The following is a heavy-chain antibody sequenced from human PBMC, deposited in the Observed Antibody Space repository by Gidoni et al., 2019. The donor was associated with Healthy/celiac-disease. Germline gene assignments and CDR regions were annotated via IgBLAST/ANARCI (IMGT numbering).Heavy chain of an antibody. D-gene: IGHD5-12*01. Sequence: QVQLQQSGPGLVKHSQTISLTCAISGDSVSSNSAAWNWIRQSPSRGLEWLGRTYYRSKWYNDYAVSVKSRITINPDTSKNQFSLQLNSVTPEDTAVYYCARESHPTMATIQNYFDYWGQGTLVTVSS. CDR3: ARESHPTMATIQNYFDY. J-gene: IGHJ4*02. V-gene: IGHV6-1*01. CDR2: TYYRSKWYN. CDR1: GDSVSSNSAA.